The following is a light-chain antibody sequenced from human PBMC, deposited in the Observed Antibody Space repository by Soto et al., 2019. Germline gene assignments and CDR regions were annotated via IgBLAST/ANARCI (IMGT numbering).Light chain of an antibody. J-gene: IGLJ7*01. Sequence: QSALTQPASVSGSPGQSITISCTGTSSDVGSYNLVSWYQQYPGKAPKLMIYEGSKRPSGVSNRFSGSKSGNTASLTISGLKGEDEADYYCCSYARVTVLFGGGTKLTVL. CDR2: EGS. CDR1: SSDVGSYNL. V-gene: IGLV2-23*01. CDR3: CSYARVTVL.